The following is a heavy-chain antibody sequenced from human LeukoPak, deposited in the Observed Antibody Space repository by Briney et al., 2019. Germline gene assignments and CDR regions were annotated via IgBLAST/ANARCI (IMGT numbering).Heavy chain of an antibody. J-gene: IGHJ5*02. CDR1: GGSLSGFY. Sequence: SETLSLTCAVYGGSLSGFYWSWIRQPPGKGLEWIGEINHSGSTNYNPFLKSRVTMSMDTSKKQLSLRVTSVTAADTAVYYCARASSYDSVTRYDPAWFGPWGQGTLVTVSS. CDR2: INHSGST. D-gene: IGHD3-22*01. CDR3: ARASSYDSVTRYDPAWFGP. V-gene: IGHV4-34*01.